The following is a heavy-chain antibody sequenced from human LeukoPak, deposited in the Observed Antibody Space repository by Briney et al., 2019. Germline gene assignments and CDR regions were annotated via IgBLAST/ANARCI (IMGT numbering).Heavy chain of an antibody. Sequence: VASVKVSCKASGYSFTAYYIHWVRQAPGQGLEWMGWINPNTGGTNYAQKFQGRVTMTRDTSISTAYMELSSLRSDDTAVYYCVSPGGIIVADFYFDYWGQGTLVTVSS. CDR2: INPNTGGT. J-gene: IGHJ4*02. D-gene: IGHD6-19*01. CDR3: VSPGGIIVADFYFDY. CDR1: GYSFTAYY. V-gene: IGHV1-2*02.